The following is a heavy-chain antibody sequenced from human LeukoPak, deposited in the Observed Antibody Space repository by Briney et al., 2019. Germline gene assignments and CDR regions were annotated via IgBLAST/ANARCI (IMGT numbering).Heavy chain of an antibody. D-gene: IGHD3-22*01. CDR1: GYSISSGYY. Sequence: PSETLSLTCAVSGYSISSGYYWGWIRQPLGKGLEWIGSIYHSGSTYYNPSLKSRVTISVDTSKNQFSLKLSSVTAADTAVYYCARGPPRWLLTHWGQGTLVTVSS. J-gene: IGHJ4*02. CDR3: ARGPPRWLLTH. CDR2: IYHSGST. V-gene: IGHV4-38-2*01.